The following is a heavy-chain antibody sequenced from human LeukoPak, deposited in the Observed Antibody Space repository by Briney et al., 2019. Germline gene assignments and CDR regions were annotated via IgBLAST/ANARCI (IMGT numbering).Heavy chain of an antibody. CDR2: INAYNGNT. V-gene: IGHV1-18*01. CDR1: GYTFTSYG. J-gene: IGHJ1*01. CDR3: ATGDGSSGY. D-gene: IGHD1-26*01. Sequence: ASVKVSCKASGYTFTSYGISWVRQAPQQGLEGMGCINAYNGNTNYAQKLQGRVTMTTDTSTSTAYMELKSRRSDDTAVYNCATGDGSSGYGGQATLVTVSS.